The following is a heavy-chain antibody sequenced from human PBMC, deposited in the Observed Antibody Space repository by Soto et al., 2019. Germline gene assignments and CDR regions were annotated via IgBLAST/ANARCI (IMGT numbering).Heavy chain of an antibody. CDR3: ARHPERIAEIGWFDP. CDR2: ISSSSSTI. CDR1: GFTFSSYS. D-gene: IGHD6-13*01. V-gene: IGHV3-48*01. J-gene: IGHJ5*02. Sequence: EVQLVESGGGLVQPGGSLRLSCAASGFTFSSYSMNWVRQAPGKGLEWVSYISSSSSTIYYADSVKGRFTISRANAKNSPYLQMNSLRAEDTAVYYCARHPERIAEIGWFDPWGQGTLVTVSS.